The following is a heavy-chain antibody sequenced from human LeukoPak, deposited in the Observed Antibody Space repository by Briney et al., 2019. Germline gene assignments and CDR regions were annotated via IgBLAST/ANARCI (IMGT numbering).Heavy chain of an antibody. CDR1: GFIFSSYS. CDR2: ISTSSIYI. CDR3: ARSQDTVVTSRDAFDI. J-gene: IGHJ3*02. D-gene: IGHD4-23*01. V-gene: IGHV3-21*01. Sequence: PGGSLRLSCAVSGFIFSSYSMNWVRQAPGKGLEWVSSISTSSIYIYYADSVKGRFTISRDNAKNSLHLQMNSLRAEDTAVYYCARSQDTVVTSRDAFDIWGQGTMVTVSS.